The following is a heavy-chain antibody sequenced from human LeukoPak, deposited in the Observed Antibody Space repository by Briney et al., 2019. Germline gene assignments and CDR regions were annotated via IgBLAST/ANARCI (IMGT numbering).Heavy chain of an antibody. CDR1: GGSMSSYY. J-gene: IGHJ5*02. D-gene: IGHD3-10*01. V-gene: IGHV4-59*08. CDR3: ARLGRVGYYGPRASNWFDP. Sequence: SETLSLTCTVSGGSMSSYYWSWIRQPPGKGLEWIGYIYYSGSTNYNPSLKSRVTISVDTSKNQFTLKLSSVTAADTAVYYCARLGRVGYYGPRASNWFDPWGQGTLVTVSS. CDR2: IYYSGST.